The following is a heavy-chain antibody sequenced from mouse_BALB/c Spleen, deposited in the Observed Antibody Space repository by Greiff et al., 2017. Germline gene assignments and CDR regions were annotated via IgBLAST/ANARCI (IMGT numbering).Heavy chain of an antibody. V-gene: IGHV5-17*02. CDR1: GFTFSSFG. CDR2: ISSGSSTI. J-gene: IGHJ3*01. Sequence: EVKLVESGGGLVQPGGSRKLSCAASGFTFSSFGMHWVRQAPEKGLEWVAYISSGSSTIYYADTVKGRFTISRDNPKNTLFLQMTSLRSEDTAMYYGARAPLGRRGGFAYWGQGTLVTVSA. CDR3: ARAPLGRRGGFAY. D-gene: IGHD4-1*01.